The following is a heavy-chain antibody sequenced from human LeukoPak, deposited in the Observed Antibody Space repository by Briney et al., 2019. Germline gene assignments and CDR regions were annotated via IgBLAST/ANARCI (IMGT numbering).Heavy chain of an antibody. Sequence: PGGSLRLSCAASGFTFSGSATHWVRQASGKGLEWVGRIRSKANSYATAYAASVKGRFTISRDDSKNTAYLQMNSLKTEDTAVYYCTRLFGVDYWGQGTLVTVSS. D-gene: IGHD3-10*02. CDR3: TRLFGVDY. V-gene: IGHV3-73*01. CDR2: IRSKANSYAT. J-gene: IGHJ4*02. CDR1: GFTFSGSA.